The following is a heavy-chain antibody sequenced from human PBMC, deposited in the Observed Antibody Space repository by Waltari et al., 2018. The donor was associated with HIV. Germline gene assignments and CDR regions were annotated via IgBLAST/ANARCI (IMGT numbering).Heavy chain of an antibody. D-gene: IGHD1-1*01. V-gene: IGHV4-61*01. J-gene: IGHJ4*02. CDR3: ARGRYGSPFHY. Sequence: QVQLQESGPGLLKPSETLSRRCTASGGSVNRGTYYWGWIRQPPGKGLEWIGYIYYSGSTNYNPSLQSRITVSVDTSKNQFSLKLTSVTAADTAIYYCARGRYGSPFHYWGQGTPVTVSS. CDR1: GGSVNRGTYY. CDR2: IYYSGST.